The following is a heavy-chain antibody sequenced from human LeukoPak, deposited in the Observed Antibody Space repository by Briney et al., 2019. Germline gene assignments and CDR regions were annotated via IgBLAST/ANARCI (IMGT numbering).Heavy chain of an antibody. CDR3: VRDSDDYYWALDF. Sequence: SQTLSLTCAISGDSVSNNIATWNWVRQSPSRGLEWLGRTYYRSRWGNDYAISVKGRITINPDTSRNQFSLQLNSVTPEDTAVYYCVRDSDDYYWALDFWGQGTLVTVSS. D-gene: IGHD3-10*01. J-gene: IGHJ4*02. V-gene: IGHV6-1*01. CDR1: GDSVSNNIAT. CDR2: TYYRSRWGN.